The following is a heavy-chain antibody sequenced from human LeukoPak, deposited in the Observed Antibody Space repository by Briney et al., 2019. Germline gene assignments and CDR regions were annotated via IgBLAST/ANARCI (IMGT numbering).Heavy chain of an antibody. CDR3: VRDSDDYYWALDF. Sequence: SQTLSLTCAISGDSVSNNIATWNWVRQSPSRGLEWLGRTYYRSRWGNDYAISVKGRITINPDTSRNQFSLQLNSVTPEDTAVYYCVRDSDDYYWALDFWGQGTLVTVSS. D-gene: IGHD3-10*01. J-gene: IGHJ4*02. V-gene: IGHV6-1*01. CDR1: GDSVSNNIAT. CDR2: TYYRSRWGN.